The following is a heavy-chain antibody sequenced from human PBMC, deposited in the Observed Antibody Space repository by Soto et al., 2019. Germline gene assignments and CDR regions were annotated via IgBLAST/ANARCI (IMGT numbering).Heavy chain of an antibody. D-gene: IGHD5-12*01. CDR3: SRDKDRLQLGGNYYYAMDV. CDR1: GYTFTSYD. J-gene: IGHJ6*02. Sequence: ASVKVSCKASGYTFTSYDINWVRQATGQGLEWMGWMNPNSGNTDYAQKFQGRVTMTRNTSISTAYMELTSLRSEDTAVYYCSRDKDRLQLGGNYYYAMDVWGQGTTVTVSS. V-gene: IGHV1-8*01. CDR2: MNPNSGNT.